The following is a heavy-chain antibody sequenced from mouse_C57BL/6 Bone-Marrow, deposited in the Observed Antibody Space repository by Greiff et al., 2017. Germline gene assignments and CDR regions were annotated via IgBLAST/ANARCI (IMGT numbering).Heavy chain of an antibody. D-gene: IGHD2-4*01. CDR2: LDPETGGT. J-gene: IGHJ3*01. Sequence: QVQLQQSGAELVRPGASVTLSCKASGYTFTDYEMHWVKQTPVHGLAWIGALDPETGGTAYNQKFKGKAILTADKSSRTAYMELRSLTSEDSAVYYCTSYDYDVSWFAYWGQGTLVTVSA. CDR1: GYTFTDYE. V-gene: IGHV1-15*01. CDR3: TSYDYDVSWFAY.